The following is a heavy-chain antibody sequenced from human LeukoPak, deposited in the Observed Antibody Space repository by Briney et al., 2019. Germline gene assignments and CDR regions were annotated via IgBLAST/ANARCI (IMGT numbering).Heavy chain of an antibody. CDR1: GGSISSYY. CDR3: AGITSWYYFDY. D-gene: IGHD1-14*01. CDR2: IYYSGST. Sequence: SETLSLTCTVSGGSISSYYWSRIRQPPGKGLEWIGYIYYSGSTNYNPSLKSRVTISVDTSKNQFSLKLNSVTAADTAVYYCAGITSWYYFDYWGQGTLVTVSS. J-gene: IGHJ4*02. V-gene: IGHV4-59*12.